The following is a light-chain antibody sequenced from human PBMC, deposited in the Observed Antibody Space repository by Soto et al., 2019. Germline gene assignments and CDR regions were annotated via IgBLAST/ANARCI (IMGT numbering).Light chain of an antibody. CDR1: QSIRSW. Sequence: IQVTQSPSSLSASVGDRVTITCRASQSIRSWLAWYQQKPGKAPTLLMYKASTLESGVPSRFSGSGSGTEFTLTISSLQPDDFATYYCQSYNTYSRTFAQGTKVDIK. J-gene: IGKJ1*01. CDR2: KAS. V-gene: IGKV1-5*03. CDR3: QSYNTYSRT.